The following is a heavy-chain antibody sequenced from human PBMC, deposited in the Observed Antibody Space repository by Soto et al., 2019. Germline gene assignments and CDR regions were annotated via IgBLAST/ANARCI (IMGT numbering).Heavy chain of an antibody. J-gene: IGHJ5*02. Sequence: PGGSLRLSCAASGFTFSSYAMHWVRQAPGKGLEWVAVISYDGSNKYYADSVKGRFTISRDNSKNTLYLQMNSLRAEDTAVYYCARGVFDDGSGSYWENWFDPWGQGTLVTVSS. CDR1: GFTFSSYA. V-gene: IGHV3-30-3*01. CDR2: ISYDGSNK. D-gene: IGHD3-10*01. CDR3: ARGVFDDGSGSYWENWFDP.